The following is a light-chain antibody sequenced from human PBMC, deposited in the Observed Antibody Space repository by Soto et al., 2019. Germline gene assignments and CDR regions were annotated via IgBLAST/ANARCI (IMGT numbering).Light chain of an antibody. Sequence: EIVLTHSPGTLSLYKGERATLSCRASQSVTSNLAWYQQKPGQAPRLLMYGASTRATGIPARFSGSGSGTEFTLTISSLQSEDFAVYYCQNYRTFGQGTKVDFK. V-gene: IGKV3-15*01. CDR1: QSVTSN. CDR3: QNYRT. CDR2: GAS. J-gene: IGKJ1*01.